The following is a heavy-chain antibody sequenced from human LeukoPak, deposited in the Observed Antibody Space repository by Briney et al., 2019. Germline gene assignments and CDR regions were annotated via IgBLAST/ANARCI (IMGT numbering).Heavy chain of an antibody. CDR1: GYTFTGYY. V-gene: IGHV1-2*02. CDR3: ARDLARRYYYYYMDV. J-gene: IGHJ6*03. D-gene: IGHD3-3*02. Sequence: ASVKVSCKASGYTFTGYYIHWVRQAPGQGLEWMGWISPNSGGTNYAQKFQGRVTMTRDTSISTAYMELSRLRSDDTAVYYCARDLARRYYYYYMDVWGKGTTVPVSS. CDR2: ISPNSGGT.